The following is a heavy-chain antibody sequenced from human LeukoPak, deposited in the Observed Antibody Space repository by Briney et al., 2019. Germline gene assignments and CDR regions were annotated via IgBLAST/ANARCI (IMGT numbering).Heavy chain of an antibody. J-gene: IGHJ4*02. CDR1: GFTFSSFA. D-gene: IGHD6-19*01. CDR3: AKVLGIAVAGAFDY. CDR2: ISGSGISR. V-gene: IGHV3-23*01. Sequence: GGSLRLSCAASGFTFSSFAMNWVRQAPGKGLEWVSGISGSGISRGYADSVKGRFTISRDNSKNTLYLQMNSLRAEDTAVYYCAKVLGIAVAGAFDYWGQGTLVTVSS.